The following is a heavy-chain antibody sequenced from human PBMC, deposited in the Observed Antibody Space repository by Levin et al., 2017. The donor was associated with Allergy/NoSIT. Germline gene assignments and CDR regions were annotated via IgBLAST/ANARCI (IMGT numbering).Heavy chain of an antibody. CDR1: GYTFTDYY. J-gene: IGHJ5*02. V-gene: IGHV1-2*02. Sequence: ASVKVSCKASGYTFTDYYIHWVRQAPGQGLEWMGWINPNSGGTNSAQKFQGRVTMTWDTSISTAYMELSSLTSDDTAIYYCARAARITMVRGNVGWFDPWGQGTLVTVSS. D-gene: IGHD3-10*01. CDR3: ARAARITMVRGNVGWFDP. CDR2: INPNSGGT.